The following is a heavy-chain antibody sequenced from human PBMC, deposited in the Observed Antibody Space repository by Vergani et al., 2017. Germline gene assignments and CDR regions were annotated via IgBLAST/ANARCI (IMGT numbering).Heavy chain of an antibody. J-gene: IGHJ3*02. D-gene: IGHD1-26*01. Sequence: QLQLQESGPGLVKPSETLSLTCTVSGGSISSSSYYWGWIRQPPGKGLEWIGSIYYSGSTYYNPSLKSRVTISVDTSKNQFSLKLSAVTAADPAVYYCAGGSYPHAFDIWGQGTMVTVSS. CDR3: AGGSYPHAFDI. CDR2: IYYSGST. V-gene: IGHV4-39*01. CDR1: GGSISSSSYY.